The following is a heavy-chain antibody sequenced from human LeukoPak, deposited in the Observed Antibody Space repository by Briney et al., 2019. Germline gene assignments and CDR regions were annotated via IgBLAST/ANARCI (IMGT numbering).Heavy chain of an antibody. D-gene: IGHD1-26*01. Sequence: GGSLRLSCAASGFTFSSYEMNWVRQAPGKGLEWVSYISSSGSTIYYADSVKGRFTISRDNAKNSLYLQMNSLRAEDTAVYYCAKDASWGELLYYFDYWGQGTLVTVSS. CDR1: GFTFSSYE. J-gene: IGHJ4*02. CDR2: ISSSGSTI. CDR3: AKDASWGELLYYFDY. V-gene: IGHV3-48*03.